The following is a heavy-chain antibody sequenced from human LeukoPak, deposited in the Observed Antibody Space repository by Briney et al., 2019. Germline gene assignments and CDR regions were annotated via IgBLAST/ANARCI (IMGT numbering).Heavy chain of an antibody. V-gene: IGHV3-23*01. CDR1: GFTFSSYA. CDR3: AKGKTSGWDQDAFDI. Sequence: PGPSLRLSCPAAGFTFSSYAMGWVRQPQGKGREWASRIFATGGSTYYADSVKGRFAISRDNSKNTLYLQLNSLRVEDTAVYYCAKGKTSGWDQDAFDIWGQGTMVTVSS. CDR2: IFATGGST. D-gene: IGHD6-19*01. J-gene: IGHJ3*02.